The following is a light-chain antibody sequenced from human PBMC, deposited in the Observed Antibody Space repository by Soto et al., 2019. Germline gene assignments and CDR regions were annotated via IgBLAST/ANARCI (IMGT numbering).Light chain of an antibody. CDR1: QYVGSR. V-gene: IGKV3-11*01. Sequence: EIVFTQSPATLSSYPGETATLSCRASQYVGSRLAWYQHKPGQAPRLLIYDVSNRATGIPARFSASGSGTDFNLTISGLEPEDFAVYYCQQRQTFGQGTKVDI. CDR2: DVS. CDR3: QQRQT. J-gene: IGKJ1*01.